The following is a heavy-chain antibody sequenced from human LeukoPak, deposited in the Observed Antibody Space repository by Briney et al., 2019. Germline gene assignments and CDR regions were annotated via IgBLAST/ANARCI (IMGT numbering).Heavy chain of an antibody. CDR2: IKQDGSEK. CDR1: GFTFSSYA. D-gene: IGHD6-19*01. V-gene: IGHV3-7*01. J-gene: IGHJ5*02. Sequence: GGSLRLSCAASGFTFSSYAMSWVRQTPGKGLEWVANIKQDGSEKYYVDSVKGRFTISRDNAKNSLYLQMNSLRAEDTAVYYCARDSVFRSGWYNWFDPWGQGTLVTVSS. CDR3: ARDSVFRSGWYNWFDP.